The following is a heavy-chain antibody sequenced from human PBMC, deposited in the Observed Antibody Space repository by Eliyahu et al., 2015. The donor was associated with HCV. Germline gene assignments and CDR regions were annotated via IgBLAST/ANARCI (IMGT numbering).Heavy chain of an antibody. CDR2: IYWNDDK. Sequence: QITLKXSGPTLVKPTQTLXLTCTFSGFSLSTSGVGVGWIRQPPGKALEWLALIYWNDDKRYSPSLKSRLTITKDTSKNQVVLTMTNMDPVDTATYYCAHRRXVVIPDWFDPWGQGTLVTVSS. J-gene: IGHJ5*02. V-gene: IGHV2-5*01. D-gene: IGHD3-22*01. CDR1: GFSLSTSGVG. CDR3: AHRRXVVIPDWFDP.